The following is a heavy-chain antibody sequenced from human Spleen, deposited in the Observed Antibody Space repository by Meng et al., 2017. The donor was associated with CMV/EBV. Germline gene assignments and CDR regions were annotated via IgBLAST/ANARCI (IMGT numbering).Heavy chain of an antibody. V-gene: IGHV1-2*02. Sequence: ASVKVSCKASGYTFTGYYMHWVRQAPGQGLEWMGRINPNSGGTNYAQKFQGRVTMTRDTSISTAYMELSRLRSDDTAVYYCARGLYCSSTSCFERYYGMDVWGQGTTVTVSS. CDR1: GYTFTGYY. CDR2: INPNSGGT. CDR3: ARGLYCSSTSCFERYYGMDV. J-gene: IGHJ6*02. D-gene: IGHD2-2*01.